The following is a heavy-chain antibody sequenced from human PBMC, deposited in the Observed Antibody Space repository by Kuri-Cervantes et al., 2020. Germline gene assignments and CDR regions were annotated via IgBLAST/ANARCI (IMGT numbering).Heavy chain of an antibody. CDR1: GFSLSTSGMR. D-gene: IGHD3-3*01. J-gene: IGHJ6*03. CDR2: IDWDDDK. V-gene: IGHV2-70*04. Sequence: SGPTLVKPTQTLTLTCTFSGFSLSTSGMRVSWIRQPPGKALEWLARIDWDDDKFYSTSLKSRLTISKDTSKSQVVLTMTNMDPVDTATYYCARNYDFWSGYYTHYYYYMDVWGKGTTVTVSS. CDR3: ARNYDFWSGYYTHYYYYMDV.